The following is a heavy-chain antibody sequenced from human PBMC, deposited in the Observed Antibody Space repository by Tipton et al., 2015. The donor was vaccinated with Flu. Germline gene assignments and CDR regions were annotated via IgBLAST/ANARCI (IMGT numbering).Heavy chain of an antibody. CDR2: IYYSGRT. Sequence: TLSLTCTVSGGSISSSSYYWGWIRQPPGKGLEWIGSIYYSGRTYYNPSLKSGVTISVDTSKNQVSLKMSSVTAAAAAVYYCARDSVVVVVAAKPHAFDIWGRGTMLTVSS. CDR1: GGSISSSSYY. J-gene: IGHJ3*02. CDR3: ARDSVVVVVAAKPHAFDI. D-gene: IGHD2-15*01. V-gene: IGHV4-39*07.